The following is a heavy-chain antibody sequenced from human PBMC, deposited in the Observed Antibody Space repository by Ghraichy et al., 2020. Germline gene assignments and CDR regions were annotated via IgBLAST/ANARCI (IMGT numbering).Heavy chain of an antibody. J-gene: IGHJ3*02. CDR2: IYYSGST. D-gene: IGHD3-3*01. V-gene: IGHV4-61*01. CDR1: GGSVSSGSYY. CDR3: ARDRDNRFRLGPRGRQIDI. Sequence: SETLSLTCTVSGGSVSSGSYYWSWILQPPGKGLEWIGYIYYSGSTNYNPSLKSRVTISVDTSKNQFSLKLSSVTAADTAVYYCARDRDNRFRLGPRGRQIDIWGQGTRVTVSS.